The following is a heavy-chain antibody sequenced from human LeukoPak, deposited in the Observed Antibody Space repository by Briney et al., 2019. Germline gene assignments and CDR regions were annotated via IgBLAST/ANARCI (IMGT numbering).Heavy chain of an antibody. CDR3: ARARVYSSSSNWFDP. J-gene: IGHJ5*02. V-gene: IGHV4-59*01. Sequence: PSETLSLTCTVSGGSISSYYWSWIRQPPGKGLEWIGYIYYSGSTYYNPSLKSRVTISVDTSKNQFSLKLSSVTAADTAVYYCARARVYSSSSNWFDPWGQGTLVTVSS. CDR1: GGSISSYY. CDR2: IYYSGST. D-gene: IGHD6-6*01.